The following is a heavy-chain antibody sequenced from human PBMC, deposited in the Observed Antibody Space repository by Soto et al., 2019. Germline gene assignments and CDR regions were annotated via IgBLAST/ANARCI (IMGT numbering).Heavy chain of an antibody. V-gene: IGHV1-18*01. D-gene: IGHD3-22*01. Sequence: GASVKVSCKASGYTFTSYGISWVRQAPGQGLEWMGWISAYNGNTNYAQKLQSRVTMTTDTSTSTAYMELRSLRSDDTAVYYCARELYYDSSGYYPYYFDYWGQGTLGTVSS. J-gene: IGHJ4*02. CDR3: ARELYYDSSGYYPYYFDY. CDR2: ISAYNGNT. CDR1: GYTFTSYG.